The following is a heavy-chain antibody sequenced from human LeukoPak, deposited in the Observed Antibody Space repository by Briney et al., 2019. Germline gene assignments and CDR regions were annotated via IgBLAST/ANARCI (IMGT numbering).Heavy chain of an antibody. V-gene: IGHV1-18*01. Sequence: ASVKVSCKASGYTFNTYGISWVRQAPGQGLEWMGWISTYNGDTNYVQNLQGRVTMTTDTSTSTAYMELMSLRSDDTAVYSCLRDAQRPRLTPDYWGQGTLVTVSS. CDR2: ISTYNGDT. CDR1: GYTFNTYG. D-gene: IGHD6-25*01. J-gene: IGHJ4*02. CDR3: LRDAQRPRLTPDY.